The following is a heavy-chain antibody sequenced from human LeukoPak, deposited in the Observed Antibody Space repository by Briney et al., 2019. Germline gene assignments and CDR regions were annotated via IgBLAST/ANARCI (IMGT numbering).Heavy chain of an antibody. CDR2: IRSKAYGGTT. Sequence: QPGRSLRLSCTASGFTFGDYAMSWVRQAPGKGLEWVVFIRSKAYGGTTEYAASVKGRFTISRDDSKSIAYLQMNSLKTEDTAVYYCTQRVGWYKTFDYWGQGTLVTVSS. V-gene: IGHV3-49*04. J-gene: IGHJ4*02. D-gene: IGHD6-19*01. CDR3: TQRVGWYKTFDY. CDR1: GFTFGDYA.